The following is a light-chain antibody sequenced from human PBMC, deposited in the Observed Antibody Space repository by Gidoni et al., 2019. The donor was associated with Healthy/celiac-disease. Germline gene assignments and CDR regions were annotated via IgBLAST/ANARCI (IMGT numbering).Light chain of an antibody. CDR1: QGISKY. V-gene: IGKV1-27*01. CDR2: AAS. Sequence: DIQMTQSPSSLSASVGDRVTITCRASQGISKYLAWYQQNPGKVPTLLIYAASTLQSGVPSRFSGRVSGTDFTLTISSLQPEDVATYYCQQYNSAPRTFGQGTKVEIK. CDR3: QQYNSAPRT. J-gene: IGKJ1*01.